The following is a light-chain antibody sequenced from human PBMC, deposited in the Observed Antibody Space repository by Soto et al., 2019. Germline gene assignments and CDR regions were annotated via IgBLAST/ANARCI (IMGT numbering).Light chain of an antibody. J-gene: IGLJ1*01. CDR2: GNS. V-gene: IGLV1-40*01. Sequence: VLTQPPSVSGAPGQRVTISCTGSSSNIGAGHDVHWYQQLPGTAPKLLIYGNSNRPSGVPDRFSGSKSGTSASLAITGLQAEDEADYYCQSYDSSLSGSEVFGTGTKVTVL. CDR1: SSNIGAGHD. CDR3: QSYDSSLSGSEV.